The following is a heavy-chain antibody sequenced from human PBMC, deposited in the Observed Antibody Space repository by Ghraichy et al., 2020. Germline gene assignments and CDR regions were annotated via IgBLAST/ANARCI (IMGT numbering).Heavy chain of an antibody. CDR3: ARVRYSSGWFPDY. Sequence: SETLPLTCTVSGGSISSYYWSWIRQPPGKGLEWIGYIYYSGSTNYNPSLKSRVTISVDTSKNQFSLKLSSVTAADTAVYYCARVRYSSGWFPDYWGQGTLVTVSS. V-gene: IGHV4-59*01. D-gene: IGHD6-19*01. CDR1: GGSISSYY. CDR2: IYYSGST. J-gene: IGHJ4*02.